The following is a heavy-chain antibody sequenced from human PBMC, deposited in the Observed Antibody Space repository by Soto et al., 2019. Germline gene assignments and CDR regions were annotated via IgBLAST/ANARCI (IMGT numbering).Heavy chain of an antibody. Sequence: SXKVSFEAAGYPXSRYSIRLVRQAPGHGLEWMGWISGYNGDTEYSKNFQGRLTMTIDTSTTTASMELRSLRSDDTAVYYCARASLTIFGAPYGMDVWGQGTSVTVSS. V-gene: IGHV1-18*04. CDR2: ISGYNGDT. J-gene: IGHJ6*02. D-gene: IGHD3-3*01. CDR3: ARASLTIFGAPYGMDV. CDR1: GYPXSRYS.